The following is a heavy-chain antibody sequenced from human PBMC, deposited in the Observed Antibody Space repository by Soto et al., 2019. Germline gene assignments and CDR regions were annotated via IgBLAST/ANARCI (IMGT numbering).Heavy chain of an antibody. J-gene: IGHJ3*02. CDR3: ARGGITIFGVVINFDAFDI. V-gene: IGHV1-69*13. CDR1: GGTFSSYA. CDR2: IIPIFGTA. D-gene: IGHD3-3*01. Sequence: SVKVSCKASGGTFSSYASSWVRQAPGQGLEWMGGIIPIFGTANYAQKFQGRVTITADESTSTAYMELSSLRSEDTAVYYCARGGITIFGVVINFDAFDIWGLGTMVTISS.